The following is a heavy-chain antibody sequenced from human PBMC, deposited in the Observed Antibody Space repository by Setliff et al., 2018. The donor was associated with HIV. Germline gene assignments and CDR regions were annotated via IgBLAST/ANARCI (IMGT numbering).Heavy chain of an antibody. D-gene: IGHD3-10*01. J-gene: IGHJ3*02. V-gene: IGHV4-39*01. CDR2: IYYSGYT. Sequence: SETLSLTCVVSGDSISRSRYYWGWIRQPPGKGLEWIASIYYSGYTYSNPSLKSRVTISVDTSKNQFSLKLNSVTAADTAVYYCARRGTHGAFDIWGQGTMVTVSS. CDR1: GDSISRSRYY. CDR3: ARRGTHGAFDI.